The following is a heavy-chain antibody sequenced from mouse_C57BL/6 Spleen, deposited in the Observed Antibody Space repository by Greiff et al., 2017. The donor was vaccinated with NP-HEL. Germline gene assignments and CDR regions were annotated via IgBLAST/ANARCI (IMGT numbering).Heavy chain of an antibody. CDR3: ARANWDRANYFDY. Sequence: EVNVVESGGGLVKPGGSLKLSCAASGFTFSSYAMSWVRQTPEKRLEWVATISDGGSYTYYPDNVKGRFTISRDNAKNNLYLQMSHLKSEDTAMYYCARANWDRANYFDYWGQGTTLTVSS. CDR2: ISDGGSYT. V-gene: IGHV5-4*03. D-gene: IGHD4-1*01. J-gene: IGHJ2*01. CDR1: GFTFSSYA.